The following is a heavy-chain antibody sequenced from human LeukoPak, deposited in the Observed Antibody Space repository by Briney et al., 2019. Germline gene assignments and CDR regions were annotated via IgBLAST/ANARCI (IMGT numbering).Heavy chain of an antibody. D-gene: IGHD7-27*01. CDR3: AKDPGANWGLYYYYYYMDV. CDR2: IRYDGSNK. V-gene: IGHV3-30*02. Sequence: GGSLRLSCAASGFTFSSYAMHWVRQAPGKGLEWVAFIRYDGSNKYYADSVKGRFTISRDNSKNTLYLQMNSLRAEDTAVYYCAKDPGANWGLYYYYYYMDVWGKGTTVTVSS. J-gene: IGHJ6*03. CDR1: GFTFSSYA.